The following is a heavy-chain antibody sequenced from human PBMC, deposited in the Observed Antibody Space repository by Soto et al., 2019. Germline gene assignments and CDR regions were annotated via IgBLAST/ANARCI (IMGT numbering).Heavy chain of an antibody. CDR3: ARSAHSDAFDI. CDR2: IKQDGSEK. CDR1: GFTFSSYW. V-gene: IGHV3-7*03. Sequence: PGGSLRLSCAASGFTFSSYWMSWVRQAPGKGLEWVANIKQDGSEKYYVDSVKGRFTISRDNAKNSLYLQMDSLRAEDTAVYYCARSAHSDAFDIWGQGTMVTVSS. J-gene: IGHJ3*02. D-gene: IGHD6-25*01.